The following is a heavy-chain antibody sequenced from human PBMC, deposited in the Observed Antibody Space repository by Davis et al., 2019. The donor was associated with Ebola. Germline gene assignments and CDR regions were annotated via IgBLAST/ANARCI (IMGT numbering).Heavy chain of an antibody. CDR1: GGSFSGYY. D-gene: IGHD3-3*01. CDR3: ARELYDFWSGQLFEQREYYYYYGMDV. J-gene: IGHJ6*02. CDR2: IYHSGST. Sequence: SETLSLTCAVYGGSFSGYYWSWIRQPPGKGLEWIGEIYHSGSTNYNPSLKSRVTISVDKSKNQFSLKLSSVTAADTAVYYCARELYDFWSGQLFEQREYYYYYGMDVWGQGTTVTVSS. V-gene: IGHV4-34*01.